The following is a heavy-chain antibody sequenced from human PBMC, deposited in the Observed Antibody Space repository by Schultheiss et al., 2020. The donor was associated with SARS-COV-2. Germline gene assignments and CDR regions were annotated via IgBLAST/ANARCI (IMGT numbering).Heavy chain of an antibody. V-gene: IGHV4-31*01. CDR1: GGSISSGGYY. J-gene: IGHJ6*02. Sequence: SETLSLTCTVSGGSISSGGYYWSWIRQHPGKGLEWIGYIYYSGSTYYNPSLKSLVTISVDTSKNQFSLKLSSVTAADTAVYYCARLAAAEVNYYYYGMDVWGQGTTVTVSS. D-gene: IGHD6-13*01. CDR3: ARLAAAEVNYYYYGMDV. CDR2: IYYSGST.